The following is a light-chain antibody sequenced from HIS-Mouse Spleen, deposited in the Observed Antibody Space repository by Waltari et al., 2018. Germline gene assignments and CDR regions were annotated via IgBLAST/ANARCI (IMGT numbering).Light chain of an antibody. CDR2: DVS. V-gene: IGLV2-14*03. J-gene: IGLJ2*01. CDR1: SSDVGGYNY. CDR3: SSYTSSSFNVV. Sequence: QSALTQPASVSGSPGQSITIPCTATSSDVGGYNYGSWYQQHPGKAPKLMIYDVSNRPSGVSNRFSGSKSGNTASLTISGLQAEDEADYYCSSYTSSSFNVVFGGGTKLTVL.